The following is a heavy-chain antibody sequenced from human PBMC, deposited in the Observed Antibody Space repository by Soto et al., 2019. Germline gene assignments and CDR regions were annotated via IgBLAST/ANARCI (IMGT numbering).Heavy chain of an antibody. CDR2: TYYRSKWYN. D-gene: IGHD4-4*01. Sequence: SQTLSLTCAISGDSVSSNSAAWNWIRPSPSRGLEWLGRTYYRSKWYNDYAVSVKSRITINPDTSKNQFSLQLNSVTPEDTAVYYCARGLQYYYYGMDVWGQGTTVTVSS. V-gene: IGHV6-1*01. CDR1: GDSVSSNSAA. J-gene: IGHJ6*02. CDR3: ARGLQYYYYGMDV.